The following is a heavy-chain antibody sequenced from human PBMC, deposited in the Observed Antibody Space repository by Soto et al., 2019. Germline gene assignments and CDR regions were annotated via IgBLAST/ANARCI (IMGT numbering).Heavy chain of an antibody. CDR3: VKGPAVRGLVGRVNYGMDV. CDR1: GFTFSTYG. Sequence: QVQLVESGGGVVQPGRSLRLSCAASGFTFSTYGMNWVRQAPGKGLEWVAVISHDGSNKYYADSVKGRFAISRDNSKNTVYLQMDSLRPDDTAAYYCVKGPAVRGLVGRVNYGMDVWGHGTTVTVSS. CDR2: ISHDGSNK. J-gene: IGHJ6*02. V-gene: IGHV3-30*03. D-gene: IGHD3-10*01.